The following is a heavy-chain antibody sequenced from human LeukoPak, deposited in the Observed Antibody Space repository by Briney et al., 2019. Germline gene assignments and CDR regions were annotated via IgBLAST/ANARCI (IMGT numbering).Heavy chain of an antibody. D-gene: IGHD3-22*01. Sequence: SETLSLTCTVSGGSLSSYYWSWIRPPPGKGLEWIGYIYYSGSTNYNPSLKSRVTISVDTSKNQFSLKLSSVTAADTAVYYCARTYYYDSSGLNWFDPWGQGTLVTVSS. V-gene: IGHV4-59*01. CDR3: ARTYYYDSSGLNWFDP. CDR2: IYYSGST. CDR1: GGSLSSYY. J-gene: IGHJ5*02.